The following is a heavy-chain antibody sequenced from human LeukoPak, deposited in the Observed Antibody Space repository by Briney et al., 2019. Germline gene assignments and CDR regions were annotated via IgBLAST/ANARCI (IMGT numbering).Heavy chain of an antibody. CDR1: GFTFSDYY. J-gene: IGHJ4*02. CDR2: ISSSGSTI. Sequence: PGGSLRLSSAASGFTFSDYYMSWIRQAQGKGLEWVSYISSSGSTIYYADSVKGRFTISRDNAKNSLYLQMNSLRAEDTAVYYCASPATYYGSGSYYYWGQGTLVTVSS. CDR3: ASPATYYGSGSYYY. V-gene: IGHV3-11*01. D-gene: IGHD3-10*01.